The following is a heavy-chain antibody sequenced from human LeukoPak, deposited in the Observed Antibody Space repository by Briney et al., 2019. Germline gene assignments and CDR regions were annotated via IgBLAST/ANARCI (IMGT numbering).Heavy chain of an antibody. CDR2: ISSSTSYI. CDR3: ARIAYSSSWYVDY. CDR1: GFTFITYT. Sequence: GGSLRLSCAASGFTFITYTMNWVRQAPGKGLEWVSSISSSTSYIYYADSVKGRFTISRDNAKNSLYLQMNSLRAEDTAVYYCARIAYSSSWYVDYWGQGTLGTVSS. V-gene: IGHV3-21*01. D-gene: IGHD6-13*01. J-gene: IGHJ4*02.